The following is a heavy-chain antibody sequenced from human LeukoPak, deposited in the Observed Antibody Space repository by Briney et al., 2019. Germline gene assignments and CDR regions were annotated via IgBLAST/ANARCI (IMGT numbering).Heavy chain of an antibody. CDR2: IRSKDHGGTT. V-gene: IGHV3-49*03. Sequence: GGSLRLSCTASGFTFGDYALSWFRQAPGKGLEWLSFIRSKDHGGTTEYAASVKGRFTISRDNAKNSLYLQMNSLRDEDTAVYYCAREGHPYYDFWSGPPGWFDPWGQGTLVTVSS. J-gene: IGHJ5*02. CDR3: AREGHPYYDFWSGPPGWFDP. D-gene: IGHD3-3*01. CDR1: GFTFGDYA.